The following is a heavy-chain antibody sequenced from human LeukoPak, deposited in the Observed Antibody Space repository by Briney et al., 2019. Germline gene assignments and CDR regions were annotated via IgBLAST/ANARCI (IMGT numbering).Heavy chain of an antibody. CDR1: GFTFSDYY. CDR3: ARDGDGYNLGAFDI. D-gene: IGHD5-24*01. V-gene: IGHV3-72*01. J-gene: IGHJ3*02. CDR2: TRNKANSYTT. Sequence: GGSLRLSCAASGFTFSDYYMDWVRQAPGKGLEWVGRTRNKANSYTTEYAASVKGRFTISRDDTKNSLYLQMNSLKTEDTAVYHCARDGDGYNLGAFDIWGQGTMVTVSS.